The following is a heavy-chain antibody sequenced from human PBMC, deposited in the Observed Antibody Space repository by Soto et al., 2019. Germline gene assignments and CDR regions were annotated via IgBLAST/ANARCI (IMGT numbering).Heavy chain of an antibody. CDR1: GGSISSGDYY. D-gene: IGHD1-26*01. CDR3: VRGMRGSYSKPFDF. V-gene: IGHV4-30-4*01. CDR2: IYYSGST. Sequence: PSETLSLTCTVSGGSISSGDYYWSWIRQPPGKGLEWIGYIYYSGSTYYNPSLKSRVTISVDTSKNQFSLKLSSVTAADTAVYYCVRGMRGSYSKPFDFRGQGTLVTGSS. J-gene: IGHJ4*02.